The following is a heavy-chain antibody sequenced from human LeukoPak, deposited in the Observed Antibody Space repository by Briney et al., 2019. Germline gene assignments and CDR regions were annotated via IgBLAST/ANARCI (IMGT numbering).Heavy chain of an antibody. CDR2: ISGSGGNT. D-gene: IGHD1-26*01. J-gene: IGHJ4*02. Sequence: PGGSLRLSCAASGFTFSSYAMSWVRQAPGKGLEWVSGISGSGGNTDYADSVKGRFTISRDSSKNTLYLQMNSLRAEDTAIYYCAKTGSYYYFDYWGQGTLVTVSS. CDR3: AKTGSYYYFDY. V-gene: IGHV3-23*01. CDR1: GFTFSSYA.